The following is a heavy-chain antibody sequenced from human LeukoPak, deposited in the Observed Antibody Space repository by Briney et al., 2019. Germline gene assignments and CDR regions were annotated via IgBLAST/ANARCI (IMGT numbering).Heavy chain of an antibody. D-gene: IGHD3-10*01. CDR1: GGSISSSSYY. CDR2: IYYSGST. J-gene: IGHJ6*03. Sequence: SETLSLTCTGSGGSISSSSYYWGWIRQPPGKGLEWIGSIYYSGSTYYNPSLKSRVTISVDTSKNQFSLKLSSVTAADTAVYYCARRILRGGYYMDVWGKGTTVTVSS. CDR3: ARRILRGGYYMDV. V-gene: IGHV4-39*01.